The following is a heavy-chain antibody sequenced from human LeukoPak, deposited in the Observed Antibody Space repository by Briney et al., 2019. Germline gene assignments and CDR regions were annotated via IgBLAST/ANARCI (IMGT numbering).Heavy chain of an antibody. V-gene: IGHV3-21*01. CDR2: ISSSSNYI. Sequence: GGSLRLSCAASGFTFSSYSMNWVRQTPGKGLEWVSSISSSSNYIYYADSVKGRFTISRDNAKNSLYLQMNSPRAEDTAVYYCARGGGLYYDILTGYYFSPHAFDIWGQGTMVTVSS. CDR3: ARGGGLYYDILTGYYFSPHAFDI. CDR1: GFTFSSYS. D-gene: IGHD3-9*01. J-gene: IGHJ3*02.